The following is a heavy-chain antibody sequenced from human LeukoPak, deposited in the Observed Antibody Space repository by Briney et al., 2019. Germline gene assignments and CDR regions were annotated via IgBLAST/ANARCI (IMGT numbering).Heavy chain of an antibody. D-gene: IGHD5-18*01. Sequence: PGGSLRLSCAASGFTVSSNYMSWVRQAPGKGLEWVSVIYSGGSTYYADSVKGRFTISRDNSKNTLYLQMNSLRAEDTAVYYCAKAGYSYGPNFDYWGQGTLVTVSS. CDR2: IYSGGST. J-gene: IGHJ4*02. V-gene: IGHV3-66*01. CDR1: GFTVSSNY. CDR3: AKAGYSYGPNFDY.